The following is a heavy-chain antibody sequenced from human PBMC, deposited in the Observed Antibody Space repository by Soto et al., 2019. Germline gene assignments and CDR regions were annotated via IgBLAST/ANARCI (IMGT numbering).Heavy chain of an antibody. CDR2: ISAYNGNT. V-gene: IGHV1-18*01. J-gene: IGHJ4*02. D-gene: IGHD6-19*01. Sequence: QVQLVQSGAEVKKPGASVKVSCKASGYTFTSYGISWVRQAPGQGLEWMGWISAYNGNTDYAQKLQGRVTMTTDTSTSTASMELRSLRSDDTAVYYCARGTPWYSSGWSASLGYWGQGTLVTVSS. CDR3: ARGTPWYSSGWSASLGY. CDR1: GYTFTSYG.